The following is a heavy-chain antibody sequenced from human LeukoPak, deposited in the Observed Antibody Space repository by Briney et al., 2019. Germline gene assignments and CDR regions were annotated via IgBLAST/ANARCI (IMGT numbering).Heavy chain of an antibody. CDR1: GYTFTSYD. V-gene: IGHV1-8*01. J-gene: IGHJ6*02. Sequence: ASVKVSCKASGYTFTSYDINWVRQATGQGLEWMGWMNPNSGNTGYAQKFQGRVTTTRNTSISTAYMELSSLRSEDTAVYYCAREAPYGSGWSSYYYYGMDVWGQGTTVTVPS. CDR2: MNPNSGNT. D-gene: IGHD6-19*01. CDR3: AREAPYGSGWSSYYYYGMDV.